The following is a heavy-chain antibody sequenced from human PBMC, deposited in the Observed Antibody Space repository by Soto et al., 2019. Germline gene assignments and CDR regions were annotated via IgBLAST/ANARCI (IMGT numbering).Heavy chain of an antibody. CDR1: GGSISSYY. CDR2: IYYSGST. V-gene: IGHV4-59*01. J-gene: IGHJ6*03. CDR3: ARVFTGGYGAGWPPNPYYYYYMDV. D-gene: IGHD4-17*01. Sequence: SETLSLTCTVSGGSISSYYWSWIRQPPGKGLEWIGYIYYSGSTNYNPSLKSRVTISVDTSKNQFSLKLSSVTAADTAVYYCARVFTGGYGAGWPPNPYYYYYMDVWGKGTTVTVSS.